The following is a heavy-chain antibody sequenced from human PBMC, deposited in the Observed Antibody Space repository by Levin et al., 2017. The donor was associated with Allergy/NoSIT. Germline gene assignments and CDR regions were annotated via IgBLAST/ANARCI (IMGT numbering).Heavy chain of an antibody. V-gene: IGHV1-69*06. CDR1: GDTFSNYA. J-gene: IGHJ4*02. CDR3: AARRAYSYGSYFDY. D-gene: IGHD5-18*01. CDR2: IIPFFDTA. Sequence: ASVKVSCKVSGDTFSNYAISWVRQAPGQGLEWMGGIIPFFDTAKYAQKFQGTVTITADKSTSTAYMELSSLRSADTAVFYCAARRAYSYGSYFDYWGQGTLVNVSS.